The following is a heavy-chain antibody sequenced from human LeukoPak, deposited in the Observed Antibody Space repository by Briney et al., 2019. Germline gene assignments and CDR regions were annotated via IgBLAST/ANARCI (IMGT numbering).Heavy chain of an antibody. CDR1: GASINSGSNY. D-gene: IGHD5-18*01. CDR3: ARSDGYGLVGI. V-gene: IGHV4-39*07. CDR2: IYSSSST. J-gene: IGHJ3*02. Sequence: PSETLSLTCRVSGASINSGSNYWGWIRQPPGKTLEWIGSIYSSSSTYYNPSLKSRVIIMIDTPKNHFSLTLSSVTAADTAVYYCARSDGYGLVGIWGQGTMVTVSS.